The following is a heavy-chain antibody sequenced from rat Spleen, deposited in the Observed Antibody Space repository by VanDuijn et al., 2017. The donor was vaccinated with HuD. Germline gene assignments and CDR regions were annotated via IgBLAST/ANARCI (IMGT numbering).Heavy chain of an antibody. CDR3: TREYRYYFDY. CDR1: GFTFSDYY. V-gene: IGHV5-29*01. J-gene: IGHJ2*01. CDR2: ISYDGSST. D-gene: IGHD1-5*01. Sequence: EVQLVESDGGLVQPGRSLKLSCAASGFTFSDYYMAWVRQAPTKGLEWVATISYDGSSTYYRDSVKGRFTISRDNAERTLYLRMDSLRSEDTATYYCTREYRYYFDYWGQGVMVTVSS.